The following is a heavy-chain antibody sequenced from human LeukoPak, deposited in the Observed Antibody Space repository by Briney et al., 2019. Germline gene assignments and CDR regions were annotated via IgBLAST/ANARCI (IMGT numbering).Heavy chain of an antibody. V-gene: IGHV3-53*01. D-gene: IGHD2-15*01. CDR1: GFTVSSNY. CDR2: IYSGGST. Sequence: PGGSLRLSCAASGFTVSSNYMSWVRQAPGKGLEWVSVIYSGGSTYYADSVKGRFTISRDNSKNTLYLQMNSLRAEDTAVYYCAKDQIVVVAATDDYFDYWGQGTLVTVSS. CDR3: AKDQIVVVAATDDYFDY. J-gene: IGHJ4*02.